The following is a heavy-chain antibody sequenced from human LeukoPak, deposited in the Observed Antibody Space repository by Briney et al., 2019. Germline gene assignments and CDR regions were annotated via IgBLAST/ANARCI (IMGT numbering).Heavy chain of an antibody. V-gene: IGHV1-8*03. Sequence: ASVTVSCKASGYTFSSYDINWVRQAPGQGLEWMGWMNPNSGNRGYAQKFQGRVTITRNTSISTAYMELSSLRSEDTAVYYCARGGEDFDYWGQGTLVTVSS. CDR2: MNPNSGNR. CDR1: GYTFSSYD. D-gene: IGHD3-10*01. CDR3: ARGGEDFDY. J-gene: IGHJ4*02.